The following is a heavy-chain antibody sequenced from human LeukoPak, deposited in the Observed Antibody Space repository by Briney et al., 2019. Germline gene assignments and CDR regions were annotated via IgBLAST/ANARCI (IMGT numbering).Heavy chain of an antibody. Sequence: GESLKISCKGSGYNFTSYWIGWVRQMPGKGLEWMGIIYPGDSDPRYSPSFPGQVTISADKSISTAYLQWSSLKASDTAMYYCARHGTGPTGRYYGMDVWGQGTTVTVSS. D-gene: IGHD1-1*01. J-gene: IGHJ6*02. CDR2: IYPGDSDP. CDR1: GYNFTSYW. V-gene: IGHV5-51*01. CDR3: ARHGTGPTGRYYGMDV.